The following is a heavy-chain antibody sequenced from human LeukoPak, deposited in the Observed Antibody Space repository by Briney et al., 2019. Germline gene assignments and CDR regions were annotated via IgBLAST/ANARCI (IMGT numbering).Heavy chain of an antibody. Sequence: GGSLRLSCAASGFTFSDYYMSWLRQAPGKGLEWVSYISSSGSTIYYADSVKGRFTISRDNAKNSLYLQMNSLRAEDTAVYYCARRQLRFDAFDIWGQGTMVTVSS. CDR1: GFTFSDYY. V-gene: IGHV3-11*04. D-gene: IGHD4-17*01. CDR3: ARRQLRFDAFDI. CDR2: ISSSGSTI. J-gene: IGHJ3*02.